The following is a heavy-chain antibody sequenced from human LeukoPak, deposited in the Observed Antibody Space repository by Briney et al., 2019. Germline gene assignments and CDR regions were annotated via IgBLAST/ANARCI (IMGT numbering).Heavy chain of an antibody. CDR2: IIPIFGTA. J-gene: IGHJ6*03. CDR3: ARGCSSTSCYHYYYMDV. Sequence: SVKVSCKASGGTFSSYAISWVRQAPGQGLEWMGGIIPIFGTANYAQKFQGRVTITADESTSTAYMELSSLRSEDTAVYYCARGCSSTSCYHYYYMDVWGKGTTVTISS. D-gene: IGHD2-2*01. V-gene: IGHV1-69*13. CDR1: GGTFSSYA.